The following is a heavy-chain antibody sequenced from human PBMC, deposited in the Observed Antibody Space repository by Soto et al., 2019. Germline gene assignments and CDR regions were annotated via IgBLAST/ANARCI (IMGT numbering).Heavy chain of an antibody. J-gene: IGHJ5*02. V-gene: IGHV1-18*01. CDR2: ISAYNGNT. D-gene: IGHD2-2*01. CDR1: GYTFTSYG. Sequence: ASVKVSCKASGYTFTSYGISWVRQAPGQGLEWMGWISAYNGNTNYAQKLQGRVTMTTDTSTSTAYMELRSLRAEDTAVYYCAKEKISTSCCNWFDPWGQGTLVTVSS. CDR3: AKEKISTSCCNWFDP.